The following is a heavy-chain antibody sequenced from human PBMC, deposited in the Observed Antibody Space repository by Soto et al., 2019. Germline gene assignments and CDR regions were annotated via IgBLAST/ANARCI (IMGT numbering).Heavy chain of an antibody. CDR2: INHSGST. CDR3: ASCHGHDSGYDLPCGMDV. Sequence: QVQLQQWGAGLLKPSETLSLTCAVYGGSFSGYYWSWIRQPPGKGLEWIGEINHSGSTNYNPTLKSRVTLSVYTSKNQCSLKLSSVTAADTAVYYWASCHGHDSGYDLPCGMDVGGQGTTVTVSS. V-gene: IGHV4-34*01. D-gene: IGHD5-12*01. J-gene: IGHJ6*02. CDR1: GGSFSGYY.